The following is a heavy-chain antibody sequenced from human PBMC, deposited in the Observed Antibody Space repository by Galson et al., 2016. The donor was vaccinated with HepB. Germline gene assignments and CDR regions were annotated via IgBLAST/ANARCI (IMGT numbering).Heavy chain of an antibody. Sequence: SLRLSCAAPGFIFDDYAMHWVRQAPGKGLEWVSLISWDGGKIYYTNSVKGRFTISRDNSKNSLYLQMNNLRSEDTALYFCAKSIEGKHSVYVGVDYWGHGTLVTVSS. D-gene: IGHD5/OR15-5a*01. CDR2: ISWDGGKI. V-gene: IGHV3-43D*03. CDR1: GFIFDDYA. CDR3: AKSIEGKHSVYVGVDY. J-gene: IGHJ4*01.